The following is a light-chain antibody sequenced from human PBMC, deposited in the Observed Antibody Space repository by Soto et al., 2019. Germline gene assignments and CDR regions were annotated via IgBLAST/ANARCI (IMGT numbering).Light chain of an antibody. Sequence: QSVLTQPASVSGSPGQSITISCTGTSSDVGGYNYVSWYQQHPGKAPKLMIYDVSNRPSGVSNRFSGSKSGNTASLTISGLQAEDEADYYCSSYTSSSYNYVFGTGTTVTVL. CDR3: SSYTSSSYNYV. J-gene: IGLJ1*01. CDR1: SSDVGGYNY. CDR2: DVS. V-gene: IGLV2-14*01.